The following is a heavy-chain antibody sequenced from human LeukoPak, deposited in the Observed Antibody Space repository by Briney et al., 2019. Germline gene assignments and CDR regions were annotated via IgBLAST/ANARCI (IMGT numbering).Heavy chain of an antibody. CDR2: ISSSGSTI. CDR1: GFTFSDYY. CDR3: AVGYSSGWTFDY. V-gene: IGHV3-11*04. D-gene: IGHD6-19*01. J-gene: IGHJ4*02. Sequence: GGSPRLSCAASGFTFSDYYMSWIRQAPGKGLEWVSYISSSGSTIYYADSVKGRFTISRDNAKNSLYLQMNSPRAEDTAVYYCAVGYSSGWTFDYWGQGTLVTVSS.